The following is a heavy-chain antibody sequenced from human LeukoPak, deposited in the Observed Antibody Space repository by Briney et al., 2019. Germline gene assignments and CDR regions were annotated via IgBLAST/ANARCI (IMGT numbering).Heavy chain of an antibody. CDR1: GYNFISYY. J-gene: IGHJ4*02. CDR3: ARVAGTFDY. Sequence: ASVKVSCKASGYNFISYYMHWVRQAPGQGLEWMGIINPSGGSTSYAQKFQDRVTMTRDTSTSTVYMELSSLKSEDTAVYYCARVAGTFDYWGQGTLVTVSS. D-gene: IGHD1-1*01. CDR2: INPSGGST. V-gene: IGHV1-46*01.